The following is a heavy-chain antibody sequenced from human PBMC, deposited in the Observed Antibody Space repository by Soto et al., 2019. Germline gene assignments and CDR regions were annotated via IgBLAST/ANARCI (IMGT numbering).Heavy chain of an antibody. Sequence: EVQLLESGGGLVQPGGSLRLSCAASGFTFSSYAMSWVRQAPGKGLEWVSAISGRGGSTYYADSGKGRFTISRDNSKNTLYLQMNSLRAEDTAVYYCAKSEAVAGKSNWFDPCGQGTLVTVSS. CDR1: GFTFSSYA. J-gene: IGHJ5*02. V-gene: IGHV3-23*01. CDR2: ISGRGGST. D-gene: IGHD6-19*01. CDR3: AKSEAVAGKSNWFDP.